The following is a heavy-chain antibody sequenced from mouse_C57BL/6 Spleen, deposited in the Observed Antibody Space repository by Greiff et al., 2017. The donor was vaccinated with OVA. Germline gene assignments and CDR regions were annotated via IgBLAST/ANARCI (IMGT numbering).Heavy chain of an antibody. V-gene: IGHV1-81*01. J-gene: IGHJ1*03. CDR2: IYPRSGNT. Sequence: QVHVKQSGAELARPGASVKLSCKASGYTFTSYGISWVKQRTGQGLEWIGEIYPRSGNTYYNEKFKGKATLTADKSSSTAYMELRSLTSEDSAVYFCARIITTVVATDFDVWGTGTTVTVSS. CDR3: ARIITTVVATDFDV. D-gene: IGHD1-1*01. CDR1: GYTFTSYG.